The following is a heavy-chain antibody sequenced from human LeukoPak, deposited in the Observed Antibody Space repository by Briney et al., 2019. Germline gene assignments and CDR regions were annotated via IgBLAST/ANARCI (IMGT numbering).Heavy chain of an antibody. V-gene: IGHV4-38-2*01. Sequence: PSETLSLTCAVSGYSISSGYYWGWIRQPPGRGLEWIGSIYHSGSTYYNPSLKSRVTISVDTSKNQFSLKLRSVTAADTAVYYCAEVEQRNYRGQGTLVTVSS. CDR3: AEVEQRNY. CDR1: GYSISSGYY. J-gene: IGHJ4*02. CDR2: IYHSGST. D-gene: IGHD1/OR15-1a*01.